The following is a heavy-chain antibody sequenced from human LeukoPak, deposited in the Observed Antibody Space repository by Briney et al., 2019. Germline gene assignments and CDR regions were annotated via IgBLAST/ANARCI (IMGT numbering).Heavy chain of an antibody. CDR2: IYYSGST. Sequence: PSETLSLTCTVSGGPISGGGYYWSWIRQHPGKGLEWIGYIYYSGSTYYNPSLKSRVTISVDTSKNQFSLKLSSVTAADTAVYYCARMGAYSSFFYSYGMDVWGQGTTVTVSS. J-gene: IGHJ6*02. CDR3: ARMGAYSSFFYSYGMDV. V-gene: IGHV4-31*03. D-gene: IGHD6-19*01. CDR1: GGPISGGGYY.